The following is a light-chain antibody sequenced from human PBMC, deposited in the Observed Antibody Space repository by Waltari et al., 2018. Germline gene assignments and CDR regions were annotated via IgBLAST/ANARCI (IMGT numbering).Light chain of an antibody. V-gene: IGLV2-11*01. CDR2: DVS. Sequence: QSALTQPRSVSGSPGQSVTISCTGTSSDVGGYNYVYWYQQHPGKAPKLMIYDVSKRPSGVPDRFSGSKSGNTASLTISGLQAEDEADYYCCSYAGSYTLEVFGGGTKLTVL. CDR1: SSDVGGYNY. CDR3: CSYAGSYTLEV. J-gene: IGLJ3*02.